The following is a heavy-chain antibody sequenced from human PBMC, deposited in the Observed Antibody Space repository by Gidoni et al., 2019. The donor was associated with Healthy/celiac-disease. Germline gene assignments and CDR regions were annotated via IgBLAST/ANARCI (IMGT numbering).Heavy chain of an antibody. CDR1: GFTFSSYG. V-gene: IGHV3-33*01. Sequence: QVQLVESGGGVVQPGRSLRLSFAASGFTFSSYGMHWVRQAPGKGLEWVAVIWYDGSNKYYADSVKGRFTISRDNSKNTLYLQMNSLRAEDTAVYYCARGGVAGPFDYWGQGTLVTVSS. J-gene: IGHJ4*02. CDR2: IWYDGSNK. D-gene: IGHD6-19*01. CDR3: ARGGVAGPFDY.